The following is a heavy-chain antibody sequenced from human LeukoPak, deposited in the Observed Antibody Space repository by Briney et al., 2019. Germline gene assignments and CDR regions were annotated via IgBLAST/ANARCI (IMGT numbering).Heavy chain of an antibody. J-gene: IGHJ4*02. CDR1: GFTLSNYW. V-gene: IGHV3-74*01. Sequence: PGGSLRLSCETSGFTLSNYWMHWVRQAPGKGLVWVSRINNDGSSMTYADSVKGRFTISRDNARNTLYLQMNSLRAEDTAVYYCARDGISCTGGHCYFASWGQGALVTVSS. CDR3: ARDGISCTGGHCYFAS. CDR2: INNDGSSM. D-gene: IGHD2-8*02.